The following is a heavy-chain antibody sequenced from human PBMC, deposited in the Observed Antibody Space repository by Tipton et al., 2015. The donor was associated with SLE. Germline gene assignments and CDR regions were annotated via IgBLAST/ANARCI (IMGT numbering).Heavy chain of an antibody. V-gene: IGHV4-61*09. Sequence: TLSLTCTVSGASISSGGIYCWHWIRQPAGKGLEWIGHIYTSGSTQYNPSLKSRVTISIDTSKSQFSLRLSSVTAADTATYYCARAIGANYFHVWGQGMLVTVSA. CDR1: GASISSGGIYC. CDR3: ARAIGANYFHV. J-gene: IGHJ4*02. CDR2: IYTSGST. D-gene: IGHD3-16*01.